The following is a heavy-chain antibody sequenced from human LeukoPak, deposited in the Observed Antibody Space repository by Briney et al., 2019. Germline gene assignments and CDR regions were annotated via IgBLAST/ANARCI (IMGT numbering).Heavy chain of an antibody. V-gene: IGHV3-23*01. D-gene: IGHD4/OR15-4a*01. CDR1: GFTFSSYS. CDR2: TSDRGDYT. J-gene: IGHJ4*02. CDR3: AKKAQYDGHYPLDY. Sequence: GGSLRLSCAASGFTFSSYSMSWVRQAPGKGLEWVSGTSDRGDYTYYAASVKGRFTISRDTSKNTLYLQMNSLRAEDTALYFCAKKAQYDGHYPLDYWGQGTLVTVSA.